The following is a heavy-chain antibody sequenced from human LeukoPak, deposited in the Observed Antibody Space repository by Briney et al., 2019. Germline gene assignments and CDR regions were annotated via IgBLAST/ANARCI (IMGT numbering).Heavy chain of an antibody. CDR3: ATRKFNFGPHLDY. CDR1: GFTFRSYT. CDR2: IDSSSTTI. Sequence: PGGSLRLSCAASGFTFRSYTMNWVRQAPGKGLEWVSNIDSSSTTIYYADSVKGRFTISRDNAKNSLYLEMDSLRAEDTAVYYCATRKFNFGPHLDYWGQGTLVTVSS. J-gene: IGHJ4*02. D-gene: IGHD1-1*01. V-gene: IGHV3-48*01.